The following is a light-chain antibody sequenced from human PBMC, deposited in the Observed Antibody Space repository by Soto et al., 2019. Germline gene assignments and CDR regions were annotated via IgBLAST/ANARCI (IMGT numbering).Light chain of an antibody. CDR2: EVT. CDR1: SSDVGGYNY. CDR3: SSYTNGDTWV. V-gene: IGLV2-14*01. Sequence: QSALTQPASVSGSPGQSITISCTGTSSDVGGYNYVSWYQQHPGQVPKLTIYEVTNRPSGVSSRFSGSKSGNTASLTISGLQAEDEADYYCSSYTNGDTWVFGGGTKVTVL. J-gene: IGLJ3*02.